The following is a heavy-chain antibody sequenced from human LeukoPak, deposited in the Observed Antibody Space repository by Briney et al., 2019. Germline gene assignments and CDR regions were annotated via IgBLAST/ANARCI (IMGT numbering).Heavy chain of an antibody. CDR3: APIFGDYSDFDS. Sequence: SETLSLTCAVYGGSFSSYYWSWIRHPPGKGLEWIGEIKHTGGTNYNPSLRSRVTISLDTSKNQFSLRLSSVTAADTAVYYCAPIFGDYSDFDSWGQGTLVTVSS. CDR2: IKHTGGT. J-gene: IGHJ4*01. CDR1: GGSFSSYY. D-gene: IGHD4-17*01. V-gene: IGHV4-34*01.